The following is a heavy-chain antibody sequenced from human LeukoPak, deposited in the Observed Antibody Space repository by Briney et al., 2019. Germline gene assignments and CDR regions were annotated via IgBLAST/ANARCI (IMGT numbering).Heavy chain of an antibody. V-gene: IGHV4-39*01. CDR2: IYYSGST. J-gene: IGHJ4*02. CDR3: ARFSSSSSYFDY. Sequence: PSETLSLTCTVSGGSISSSSYYWGWIRQPPGKGLEWIGSIYYSGSTYYNPSLKSRVTISGDTSKNQFSLKLSSVTGADTAVYYCARFSSSSSYFDYWGQGTLVTVSS. CDR1: GGSISSSSYY. D-gene: IGHD6-13*01.